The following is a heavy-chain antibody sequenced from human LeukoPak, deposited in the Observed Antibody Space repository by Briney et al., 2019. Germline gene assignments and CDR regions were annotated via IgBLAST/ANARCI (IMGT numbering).Heavy chain of an antibody. CDR1: GGSFSGYY. CDR3: AREYYYDSSGYPGAFDI. D-gene: IGHD3-22*01. Sequence: PSETLSLTCAVYGGSFSGYYWSWIRQPPGKGLEWIGEINHSGSTNYNPSLKSRVTISVDTSKNQFSLKLSSVTAADTAVYYCAREYYYDSSGYPGAFDIWGQGTMVTVSS. J-gene: IGHJ3*02. V-gene: IGHV4-34*01. CDR2: INHSGST.